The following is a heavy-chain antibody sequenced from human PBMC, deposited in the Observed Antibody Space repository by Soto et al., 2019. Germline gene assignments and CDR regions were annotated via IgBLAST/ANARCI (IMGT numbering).Heavy chain of an antibody. CDR3: ARGFPTVVTVDY. D-gene: IGHD4-17*01. CDR1: GGSISSFY. V-gene: IGHV4-59*08. CDR2: IYYSGST. J-gene: IGHJ4*02. Sequence: SETLSLTCTVSGGSISSFYWSWIRQPPGKGLEWIGYIYYSGSTNYNPSLKSRVTISVDTSKNQFSLKLSSVTAADTAVYYCARGFPTVVTVDYWGQGTLVTVSS.